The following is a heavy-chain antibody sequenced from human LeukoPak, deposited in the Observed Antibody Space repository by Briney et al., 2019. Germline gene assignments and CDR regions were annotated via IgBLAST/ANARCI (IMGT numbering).Heavy chain of an antibody. J-gene: IGHJ4*02. V-gene: IGHV3-74*01. Sequence: GGSLRLSCAASGFTFRNYWMHWIRQAPGKGLVWVSRIHTDGSSTNYADSVKGRFTISRDNAKNTLYLQMNSLSAEDTGVYYCARGGGGSSYGEFNYWGQGTLVTVSS. CDR2: IHTDGSST. CDR1: GFTFRNYW. D-gene: IGHD5-18*01. CDR3: ARGGGGSSYGEFNY.